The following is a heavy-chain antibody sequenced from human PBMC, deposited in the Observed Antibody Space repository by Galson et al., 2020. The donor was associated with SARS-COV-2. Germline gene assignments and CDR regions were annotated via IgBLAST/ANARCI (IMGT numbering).Heavy chain of an antibody. CDR1: GFTFSGSA. J-gene: IGHJ6*02. D-gene: IGHD3-10*01. CDR3: TRLPWYGSGSYYNLGDYYGMDV. V-gene: IGHV3-73*01. Sequence: GGSLRLSCAASGFTFSGSAMHWVRQASGKGLEWVGRIRSKANSYATAYAASVKGRFTISRDDSKNTAYLQMNSLKTEDTAVYYCTRLPWYGSGSYYNLGDYYGMDVWGQGTTVTVSS. CDR2: IRSKANSYAT.